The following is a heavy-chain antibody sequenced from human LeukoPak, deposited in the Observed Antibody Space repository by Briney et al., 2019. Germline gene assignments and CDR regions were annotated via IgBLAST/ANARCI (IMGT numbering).Heavy chain of an antibody. CDR3: ARGTLYRGWSYYLDF. CDR1: GGSISSSSYY. CDR2: IYYSGST. Sequence: KASETLSLTCTVSGGSISSSSYYWGWIRQPPGKGLEWIGSIYYSGSTYYNPSLKSRVTISVDTSKNHFSLRLRSVTAADTAMYYCARGTLYRGWSYYLDFWGQGSQVTVSS. J-gene: IGHJ4*02. V-gene: IGHV4-39*07. D-gene: IGHD6-19*01.